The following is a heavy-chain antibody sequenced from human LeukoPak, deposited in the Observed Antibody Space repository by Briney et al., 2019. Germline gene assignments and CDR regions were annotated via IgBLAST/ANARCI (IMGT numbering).Heavy chain of an antibody. V-gene: IGHV4-34*01. CDR1: GGSFSGYY. CDR2: INHSGST. Sequence: SETLSLTCAVYGGSFSGYYWSWIRQPPGKGLEWIGEINHSGSTNHNPSLKSRVTISVDTSKNQFSLKLSSVTAADTAVYYCARPHISDGYSYGTNWFDPWGQGTLVTVSS. D-gene: IGHD5-18*01. J-gene: IGHJ5*02. CDR3: ARPHISDGYSYGTNWFDP.